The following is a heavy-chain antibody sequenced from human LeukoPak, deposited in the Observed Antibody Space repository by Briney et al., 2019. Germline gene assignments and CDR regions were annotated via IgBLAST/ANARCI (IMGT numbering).Heavy chain of an antibody. Sequence: GESLKISCKCSGYSFTSYWIGWVRQMPGKGLEWMGIIYPGDSDTRSTPCFQGQVTISADKSISTAYLQWSRLKASDTAMYYCASSLSGWYVDTYYFDYWGQGTLITVSS. J-gene: IGHJ4*02. CDR1: GYSFTSYW. D-gene: IGHD6-19*01. CDR3: ASSLSGWYVDTYYFDY. V-gene: IGHV5-51*01. CDR2: IYPGDSDT.